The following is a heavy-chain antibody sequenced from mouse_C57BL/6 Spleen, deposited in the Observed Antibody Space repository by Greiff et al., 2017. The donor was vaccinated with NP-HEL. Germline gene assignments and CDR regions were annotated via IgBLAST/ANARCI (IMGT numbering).Heavy chain of an antibody. Sequence: QVHVKQSGAELVKPGASVKISCKASGYAFSSYWMNWVKQRPGKGLEWIGQIYPGDGDTNYNGKFKGKATLTADKSSSTAYMQLSSLTSEDSAVYFCARSSGTWFDYWGQGTTLTVSS. CDR3: ARSSGTWFDY. V-gene: IGHV1-80*01. D-gene: IGHD4-1*01. CDR2: IYPGDGDT. J-gene: IGHJ2*01. CDR1: GYAFSSYW.